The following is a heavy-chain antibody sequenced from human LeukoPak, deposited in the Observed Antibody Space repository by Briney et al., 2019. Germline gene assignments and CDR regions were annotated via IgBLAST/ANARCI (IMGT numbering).Heavy chain of an antibody. Sequence: SGPTLVKPTQTLTPTCTFSGFSLSTSGMYVGWIRQPPGKALEWLALIYWNDDKRYSPSLKSRLTITKDTSKNQVVLTMTNMDPVDTATYYCAHRNSNYRAFDIWGQGTMVTVSS. J-gene: IGHJ3*02. CDR2: IYWNDDK. CDR3: AHRNSNYRAFDI. V-gene: IGHV2-5*01. CDR1: GFSLSTSGMY. D-gene: IGHD4-11*01.